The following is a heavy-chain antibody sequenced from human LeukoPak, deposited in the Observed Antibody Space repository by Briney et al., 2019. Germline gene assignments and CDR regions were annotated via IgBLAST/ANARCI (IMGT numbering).Heavy chain of an antibody. CDR1: GYPFTTYG. J-gene: IGHJ5*02. Sequence: RASVKVSCKASGYPFTTYGIIWVRQAPGQGLEWMGWISTYNGDTNYAQKFQGRVIMTTDTSTSTAYIELRSLRSDDTAAYYCAREWWGYDVLTGDNWFDPWGQGTLVTVSS. V-gene: IGHV1-18*01. CDR3: AREWWGYDVLTGDNWFDP. D-gene: IGHD3-9*01. CDR2: ISTYNGDT.